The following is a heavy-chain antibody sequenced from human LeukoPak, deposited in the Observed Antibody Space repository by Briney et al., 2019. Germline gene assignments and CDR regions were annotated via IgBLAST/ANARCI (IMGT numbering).Heavy chain of an antibody. CDR1: GGTFSSYA. J-gene: IGHJ4*02. D-gene: IGHD2-21*02. CDR2: IIPIFGTA. CDR3: AREAYCGGDCYSFDY. V-gene: IGHV1-69*01. Sequence: GASVKVSCKASGGTFSSYAISWVRQAPGQGLEWMGGIIPIFGTANYAQKFQGRVTITADESTSTAYMELSSLRSEDTAVYYCAREAYCGGDCYSFDYWGQGTLVTVSS.